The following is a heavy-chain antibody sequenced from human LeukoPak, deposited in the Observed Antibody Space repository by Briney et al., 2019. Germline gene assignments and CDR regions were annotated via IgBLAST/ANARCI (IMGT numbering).Heavy chain of an antibody. J-gene: IGHJ6*03. CDR3: ARCLLLLLLLWFGEYYYYYYMDV. CDR2: IRYDGSNK. Sequence: PGGSLRLSCAASGFTFSSYGMHWVRQAPGKGLEWVAFIRYDGSNKYYADSVKGRFTISRDNSKNTLYLQMNSLRAEDTAVYYCARCLLLLLLLWFGEYYYYYYMDVWGKGTTVTISS. V-gene: IGHV3-30*02. D-gene: IGHD3-10*01. CDR1: GFTFSSYG.